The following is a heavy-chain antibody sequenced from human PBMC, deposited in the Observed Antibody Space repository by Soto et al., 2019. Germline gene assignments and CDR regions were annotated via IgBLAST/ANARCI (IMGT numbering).Heavy chain of an antibody. CDR2: MNPNSGNT. D-gene: IGHD2-21*02. CDR1: GYTFTSYD. CDR3: ARGNRKVVTATTYYFDY. Sequence: QVQLVQSGAEVKKPGASVKVSCKASGYTFTSYDINWVRQATGQGLEWMGWMNPNSGNTGYAQKFQGRVTMTRNTSLSTADMELSSLRSEDTAVYYCARGNRKVVTATTYYFDYWGQGTLVTVSS. J-gene: IGHJ4*02. V-gene: IGHV1-8*01.